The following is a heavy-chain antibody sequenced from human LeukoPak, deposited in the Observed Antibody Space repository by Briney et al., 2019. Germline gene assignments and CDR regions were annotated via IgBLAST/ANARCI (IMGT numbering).Heavy chain of an antibody. Sequence: SVKVSCKASGGTFTSYAISWVRQAPGQGLEWMGGIIPIFGTANYAQKFQGRVTITADESTSTAYMELSSLRSEDTAVYYCARDSGSYSDYFDYRGQGTLVTVSS. CDR3: ARDSGSYSDYFDY. CDR1: GGTFTSYA. J-gene: IGHJ4*02. CDR2: IIPIFGTA. V-gene: IGHV1-69*13. D-gene: IGHD1-26*01.